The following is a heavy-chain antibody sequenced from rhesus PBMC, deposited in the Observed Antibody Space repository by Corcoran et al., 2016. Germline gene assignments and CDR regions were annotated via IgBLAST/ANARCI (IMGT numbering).Heavy chain of an antibody. Sequence: QVQLQESGPGLVKPSETLSLTFAVSGGSISSSYFYWSWFRQAPGKGLEWIRYISYSGSTSYNTSLKSRVTISRDTSKNQFSLKLSSVTAADTAVYYCARDRPYSNYFDYWGQGVLVTVSS. CDR3: ARDRPYSNYFDY. CDR1: GGSISSSYFY. D-gene: IGHD4-23*01. J-gene: IGHJ4*01. V-gene: IGHV4-122*02. CDR2: ISYSGST.